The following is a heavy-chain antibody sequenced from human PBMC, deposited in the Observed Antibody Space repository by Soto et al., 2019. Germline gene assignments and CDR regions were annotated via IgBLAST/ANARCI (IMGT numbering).Heavy chain of an antibody. V-gene: IGHV3-23*01. J-gene: IGHJ5*01. CDR1: GFMFSSYA. CDR3: AKLTYPSDSTGYYYERVSGWIDS. CDR2: ISASGGTA. D-gene: IGHD3-22*01. Sequence: GGSLRLSCAASGFMFSSYAMSWVRQAPGKGLEWVSSISASGGTANLADSVEGRCTISRDNSKSTLYLQMNSLRAEDTAVYYCAKLTYPSDSTGYYYERVSGWIDSWGQGTLVTVSS.